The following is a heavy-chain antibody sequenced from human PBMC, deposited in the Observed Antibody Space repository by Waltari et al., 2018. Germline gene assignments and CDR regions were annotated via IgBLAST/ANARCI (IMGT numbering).Heavy chain of an antibody. J-gene: IGHJ4*02. CDR1: GFTFSSYS. Sequence: EVQLVESGGGLVQPGGSLRLSCAASGFTFSSYSMNWVRQAPGKGLEWGSYISSSSSTIYYADSVKGRFTISRDNAKNSLYLQMNSLRAEDTAVYYCARTSVVVAASAYWGQGTLVTVSS. V-gene: IGHV3-48*01. D-gene: IGHD2-15*01. CDR3: ARTSVVVAASAY. CDR2: ISSSSSTI.